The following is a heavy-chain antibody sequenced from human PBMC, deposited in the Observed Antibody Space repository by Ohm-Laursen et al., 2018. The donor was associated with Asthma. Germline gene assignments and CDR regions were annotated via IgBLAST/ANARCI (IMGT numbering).Heavy chain of an antibody. CDR3: ARDSSLAVTTAGRYGMDV. D-gene: IGHD4-17*01. Sequence: ASVKVSCKASGYTFTNYGFSWVRQAPGQGLEWMAWISAYNGNTNYAPKFQDRVTMTTDTSASTAYMELSSLRSEDTAVYYCARDSSLAVTTAGRYGMDVWGQGTTVTVSS. V-gene: IGHV1-18*04. J-gene: IGHJ6*02. CDR2: ISAYNGNT. CDR1: GYTFTNYG.